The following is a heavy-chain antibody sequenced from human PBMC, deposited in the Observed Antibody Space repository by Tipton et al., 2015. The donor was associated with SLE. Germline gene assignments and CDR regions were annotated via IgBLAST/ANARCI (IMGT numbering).Heavy chain of an antibody. V-gene: IGHV4-34*09. D-gene: IGHD1-26*01. CDR3: VREVEQVFDY. CDR2: IHGSGNT. J-gene: IGHJ4*02. CDR1: GGSFSGYY. Sequence: GLVKPSETLSLTCAVYGGSFSGYYWSWIRQPPGKGLEWIGYIHGSGNTYCHPSLRSRVTLSVDSSKNQISLKLSSVTAADTAVYYCVREVEQVFDYWGQGTLVSVSS.